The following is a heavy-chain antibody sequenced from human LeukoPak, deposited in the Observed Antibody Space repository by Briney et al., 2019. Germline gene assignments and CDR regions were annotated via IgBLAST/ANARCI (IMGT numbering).Heavy chain of an antibody. J-gene: IGHJ4*02. D-gene: IGHD6-13*01. Sequence: SGPTLVKPTQTLTLTCTSSGFSLSTSGVAVGWIRQPPGKALEWLALIFLDDDKRYSPSLKSRLTITKDTSKNQAVLTMTNMDPVDTATYYCAHAISAAGYHYWGQGTLVTVSS. CDR2: IFLDDDK. CDR3: AHAISAAGYHY. V-gene: IGHV2-5*02. CDR1: GFSLSTSGVA.